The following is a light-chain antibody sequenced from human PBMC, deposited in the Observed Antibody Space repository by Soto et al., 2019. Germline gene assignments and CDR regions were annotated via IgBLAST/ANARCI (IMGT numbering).Light chain of an antibody. J-gene: IGLJ1*01. CDR1: SSNIGAGYD. V-gene: IGLV1-40*01. CDR2: GNS. Sequence: QSALTRPPSVSGAPGQRVTISCTGSSSNIGAGYDVHWYQQLPGTAPKLLIYGNSNRPSGVPDRFSGSKSGTSASLAITGLQAEDEADYYCQSCDSSLSVIFGTGTKVTVL. CDR3: QSCDSSLSVI.